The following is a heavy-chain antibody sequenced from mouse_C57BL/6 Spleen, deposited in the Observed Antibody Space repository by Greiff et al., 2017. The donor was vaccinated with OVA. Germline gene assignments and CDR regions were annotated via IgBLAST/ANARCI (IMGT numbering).Heavy chain of an antibody. CDR3: AREGNGNPAWFAY. D-gene: IGHD2-1*01. Sequence: VQLQQPGAELVRPGTSVKLSCKASGYTFTSYWMHWVKQRPGQGLEWIGVIDPSDSYTNYTQKFKGKATLTVDTSSSTAYMQLSSLTSEDSAVYYCAREGNGNPAWFAYWGQGTLVTVSA. CDR2: IDPSDSYT. V-gene: IGHV1-59*01. CDR1: GYTFTSYW. J-gene: IGHJ3*01.